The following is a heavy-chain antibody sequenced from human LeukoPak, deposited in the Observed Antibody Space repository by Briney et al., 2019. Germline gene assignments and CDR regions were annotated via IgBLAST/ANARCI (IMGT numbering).Heavy chain of an antibody. V-gene: IGHV1-2*02. D-gene: IGHD6-13*01. J-gene: IGHJ4*02. Sequence: GASVKVSCKTSGYTFTDYNLHWVRQAPGQGLEWMGWMNPNNGGANYAQKFQGRVTMTRDTSISTAYMELSRLRSDDTAVYYCARAKQQLVPDYWGQGTLVTVSS. CDR2: MNPNNGGA. CDR1: GYTFTDYN. CDR3: ARAKQQLVPDY.